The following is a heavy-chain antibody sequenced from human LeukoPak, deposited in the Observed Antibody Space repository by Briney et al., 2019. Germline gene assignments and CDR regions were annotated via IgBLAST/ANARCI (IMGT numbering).Heavy chain of an antibody. D-gene: IGHD2-2*01. V-gene: IGHV3-48*03. CDR3: AKDWGMGDQLLRIDY. CDR2: IGSSGATR. CDR1: GFTFNSYE. Sequence: GGSLRLSCAASGFTFNSYEMNWVRQAPGKGLEWLSYIGSSGATRYYADSVEGRFTVSRDNAKNSLYLQMNSLGAEDTAVYYCAKDWGMGDQLLRIDYWGQGTLVTVSS. J-gene: IGHJ4*02.